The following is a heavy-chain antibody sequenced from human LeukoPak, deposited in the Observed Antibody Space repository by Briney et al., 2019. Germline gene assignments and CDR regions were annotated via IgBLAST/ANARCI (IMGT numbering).Heavy chain of an antibody. CDR1: GFTFSSYA. J-gene: IGHJ4*02. CDR2: ISGSGGST. Sequence: PGGSLRLSCAASGFTFSSYAMSWVRQAPGKGLEWVSAISGSGGSTYYADSVKGRFTISRDNSKNTLYLQMNSLRAEDTAVYYRATQLLVGAKVDYWGQGTLVTVSS. V-gene: IGHV3-23*01. CDR3: ATQLLVGAKVDY. D-gene: IGHD1-26*01.